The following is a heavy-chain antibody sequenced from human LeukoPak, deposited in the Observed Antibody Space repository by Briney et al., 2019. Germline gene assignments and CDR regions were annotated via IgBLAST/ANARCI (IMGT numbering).Heavy chain of an antibody. CDR1: GFTFSSYG. CDR2: IRYDGSNK. V-gene: IGHV3-30*02. CDR3: AKDNYHYRHYDGGDY. Sequence: PGGSLRLSCAASGFTFSSYGMPWVRQAPGKGLEWVAFIRYDGSNKYYADSVKGRFTISRDNSKNTLYLQMNSLRADDTAVYYCAKDNYHYRHYDGGDYWGQGTLVTVSS. J-gene: IGHJ4*02. D-gene: IGHD4-11*01.